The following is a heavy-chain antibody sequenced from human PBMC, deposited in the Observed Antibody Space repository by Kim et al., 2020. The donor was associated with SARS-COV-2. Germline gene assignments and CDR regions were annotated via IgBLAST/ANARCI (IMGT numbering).Heavy chain of an antibody. CDR1: GGSFSGYY. Sequence: SETLSLTCAVYGGSFSGYYWSWIRQPPGKGLEWIGEINHSGSTNYNPSPKSRVTISLDTSKNQFSLKLSSVTPADTAVYYCATSPYYYRSGSYLAGRNWFDPWGQGTLVTVS. V-gene: IGHV4-34*01. J-gene: IGHJ5*02. CDR2: INHSGST. CDR3: ATSPYYYRSGSYLAGRNWFDP. D-gene: IGHD3-10*01.